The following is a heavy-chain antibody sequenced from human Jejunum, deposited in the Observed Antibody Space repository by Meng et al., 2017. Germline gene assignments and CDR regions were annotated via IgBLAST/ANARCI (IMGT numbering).Heavy chain of an antibody. D-gene: IGHD1-26*01. CDR3: AREWSGSYRHFDY. Sequence: QGQLQESGPGLLKPSGTLSLTCAVSGGSISTSDWWSWVRQPPGKGLEWIGEIHHSGSTNYNPSLKSRVTISVDKSKNQFSLKLNSVTAADTAVYYCAREWSGSYRHFDYWGQGTLVTVSS. J-gene: IGHJ4*02. V-gene: IGHV4-4*02. CDR2: IHHSGST. CDR1: GGSISTSDW.